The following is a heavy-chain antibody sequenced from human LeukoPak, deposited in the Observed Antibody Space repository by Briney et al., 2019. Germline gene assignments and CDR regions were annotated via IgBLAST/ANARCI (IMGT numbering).Heavy chain of an antibody. V-gene: IGHV3-7*01. Sequence: GGSLRLSCAASGFTFSSYWMSWVRQAPGKGLEWVANTKQDGSEKYYVDSVKGRFTISRDNAKNSLYLQMNSLRAEDTAVYYCASLLGGSNQINDYWGQGTLVTVSS. CDR2: TKQDGSEK. CDR3: ASLLGGSNQINDY. J-gene: IGHJ4*02. CDR1: GFTFSSYW. D-gene: IGHD1-26*01.